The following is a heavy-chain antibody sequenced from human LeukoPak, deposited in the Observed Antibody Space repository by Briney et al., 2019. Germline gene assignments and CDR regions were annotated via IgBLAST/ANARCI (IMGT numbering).Heavy chain of an antibody. Sequence: PSETLSLTCAVYAGSLSDYYWSWIRQPPGKGLEWIGEINRGGNTTYNPSLKSRVTISIDTSKNQFSLKLKSLTAADTAVYYCARQGSAAAFFDYWGHGNLATVSS. CDR2: INRGGNT. J-gene: IGHJ4*01. CDR1: AGSLSDYY. D-gene: IGHD2-15*01. CDR3: ARQGSAAAFFDY. V-gene: IGHV4-34*01.